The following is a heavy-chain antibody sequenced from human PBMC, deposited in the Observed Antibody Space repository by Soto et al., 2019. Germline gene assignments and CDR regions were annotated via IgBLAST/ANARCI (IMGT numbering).Heavy chain of an antibody. D-gene: IGHD6-25*01. J-gene: IGHJ4*02. V-gene: IGHV3-23*01. CDR2: ITASGSIT. Sequence: EVQLLESGGGLVQPGGSLRLSCAASGFTLSHYAMNWVRQAPGQGLEWVSSITASGSITYYADSVKGRFTVSRDTSKNPLYLQMSSLSVEDTAVYYCAKDGMAAAGPFFFDSWGQGSLVTVS. CDR3: AKDGMAAAGPFFFDS. CDR1: GFTLSHYA.